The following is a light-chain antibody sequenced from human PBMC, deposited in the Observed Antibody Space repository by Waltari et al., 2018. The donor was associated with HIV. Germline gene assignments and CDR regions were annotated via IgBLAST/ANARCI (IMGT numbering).Light chain of an antibody. CDR2: SDD. V-gene: IGLV1-44*01. CDR1: NSNIGSNT. Sequence: QSVLTQPPSASGTPGQRVTISCSGSNSNIGSNTVSWYQQLTGTAPKLLIYSDDQGPSGVPDRFSGSMAGTSASMAIRGLQSEDEADYYCAVWDDGLNCPEFGGGTKLTVL. J-gene: IGLJ3*02. CDR3: AVWDDGLNCPE.